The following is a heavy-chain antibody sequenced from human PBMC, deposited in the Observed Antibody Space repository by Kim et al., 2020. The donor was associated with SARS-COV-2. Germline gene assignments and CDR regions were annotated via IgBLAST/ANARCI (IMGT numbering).Heavy chain of an antibody. Sequence: DSVKGRFSIYRDNAKNSLYLLMNSLRAEDTAWYYCAKDYYDSSGYFSVDAWGLGTLVTVSS. D-gene: IGHD3-22*01. J-gene: IGHJ5*02. CDR3: AKDYYDSSGYFSVDA. V-gene: IGHV3-9*01.